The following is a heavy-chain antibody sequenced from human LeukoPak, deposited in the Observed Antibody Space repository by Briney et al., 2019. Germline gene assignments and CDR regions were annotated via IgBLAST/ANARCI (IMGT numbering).Heavy chain of an antibody. CDR2: INPNSGGT. J-gene: IGHJ4*02. D-gene: IGHD6-19*01. CDR3: ARGVAVAGRRGVFDY. CDR1: GYTFTGYY. V-gene: IGHV1-2*06. Sequence: GASVKVSCKASGYTFTGYYMHWVRQAPGQGLEWMGRINPNSGGTNYAQKFQGRVTMTRDTSISTAYMELRSLRSDDTAVYYCARGVAVAGRRGVFDYWGQGTLVTVSS.